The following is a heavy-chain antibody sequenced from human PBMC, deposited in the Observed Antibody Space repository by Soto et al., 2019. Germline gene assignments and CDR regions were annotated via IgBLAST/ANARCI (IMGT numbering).Heavy chain of an antibody. CDR2: IYYSGST. CDR3: ARGVGDFDY. Sequence: PSETLSLTCTVSGGSISSYYWIWIRQPPGKGLEWIGYIYYSGSTNYNPSLKSRVTISVDTSKNQFSLKLSSVTAADTAVYYCARGVGDFDYWGQGTLVTVSS. CDR1: GGSISSYY. D-gene: IGHD1-26*01. V-gene: IGHV4-59*01. J-gene: IGHJ4*02.